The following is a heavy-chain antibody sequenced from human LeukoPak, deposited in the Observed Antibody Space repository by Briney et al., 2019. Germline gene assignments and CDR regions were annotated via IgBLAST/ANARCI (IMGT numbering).Heavy chain of an antibody. CDR2: IRSKAYGGTT. Sequence: GGSLRLSCTASGFTVGDYAMSWVRQPPGKGLEWVGFIRSKAYGGTTEYAASVKGRFTISRDDSKSIAYLQMNSLKTEDTAVYYCTRGRKAAAGTGAFDIWGQGTMVTVSS. CDR1: GFTVGDYA. CDR3: TRGRKAAAGTGAFDI. J-gene: IGHJ3*02. D-gene: IGHD6-13*01. V-gene: IGHV3-49*04.